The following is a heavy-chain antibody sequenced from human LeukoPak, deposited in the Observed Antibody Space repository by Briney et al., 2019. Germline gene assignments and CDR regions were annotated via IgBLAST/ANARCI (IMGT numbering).Heavy chain of an antibody. V-gene: IGHV3-33*06. CDR2: IWYDGSNK. CDR1: GFTFSSYG. CDR3: AKDLRAVLYSRKRQHYYFDY. Sequence: PGGSLRLSCAASGFTFSSYGMHWVRQAPGKGLEWVAVIWYDGSNKYYADSVKGRFTISRDNSKNTLYLQMNSLRAEDTAVYYCAKDLRAVLYSRKRQHYYFDYWGQGTLVTVSS. D-gene: IGHD5-18*01. J-gene: IGHJ4*02.